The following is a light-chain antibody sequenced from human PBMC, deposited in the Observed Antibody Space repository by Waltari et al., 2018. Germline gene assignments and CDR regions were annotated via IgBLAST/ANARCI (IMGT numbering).Light chain of an antibody. J-gene: IGLJ3*02. CDR1: STDVAGYDP. V-gene: IGLV2-8*01. CDR3: SSYAGGSSLM. CDR2: EVT. Sequence: QSALTQPPSASGSPGQSITIPCTGISTDVAGYDPFFWYQQHPGKAPKLLIYEVTKRPSGVPDRFSGSKSDNTASLAVSGLQAEDEADYYCSSYAGGSSLMFGGGTKLTVL.